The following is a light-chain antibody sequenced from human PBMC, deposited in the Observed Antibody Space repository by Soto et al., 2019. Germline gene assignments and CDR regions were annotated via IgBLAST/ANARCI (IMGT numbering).Light chain of an antibody. J-gene: IGKJ2*01. CDR3: QQYNSYPYT. CDR2: KAS. Sequence: DIQMTQSPSTLSASVGDRVTITCRASQSISSWLAWYQQKPGKAAKLLTYKASTLESGVPSRFSGSGSGTEFTLTISSLQPDDFATYYCQQYNSYPYTFGQGTKLEIK. V-gene: IGKV1-5*03. CDR1: QSISSW.